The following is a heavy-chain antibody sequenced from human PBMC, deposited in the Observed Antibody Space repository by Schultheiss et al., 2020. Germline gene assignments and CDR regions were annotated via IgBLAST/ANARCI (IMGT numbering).Heavy chain of an antibody. D-gene: IGHD3-3*01. Sequence: GGSLRLSCAASGFTFSSYAMSWVRQAPGKGLEWVSALSGIGGGTYYADSVKGRFTVSRENSKNTLYLQMNSLRAEDTAVYYCARDLGLTTSDFDYWGQGTLVTVSS. J-gene: IGHJ4*02. CDR1: GFTFSSYA. CDR3: ARDLGLTTSDFDY. V-gene: IGHV3-23*01. CDR2: LSGIGGGT.